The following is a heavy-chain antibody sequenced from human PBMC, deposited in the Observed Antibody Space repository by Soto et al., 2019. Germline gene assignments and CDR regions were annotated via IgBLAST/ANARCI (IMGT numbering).Heavy chain of an antibody. V-gene: IGHV3-23*01. CDR3: AKDRGRLPGEPQNYDILTGYYSHFDY. CDR1: GFTFSSYA. J-gene: IGHJ4*02. CDR2: ISGSGGST. D-gene: IGHD3-9*01. Sequence: GGSLRLSCAASGFTFSSYAMSWVRQAPGKGLEWVSAISGSGGSTYYADSVKGRFTISRDNSKNTLYLQMNSLRAEDTAVYYCAKDRGRLPGEPQNYDILTGYYSHFDYWGQGTLVTVSS.